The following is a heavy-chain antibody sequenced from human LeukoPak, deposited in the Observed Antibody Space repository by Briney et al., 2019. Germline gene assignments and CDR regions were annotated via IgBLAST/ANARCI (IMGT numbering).Heavy chain of an antibody. CDR1: GGTFSSNA. D-gene: IGHD2-8*01. J-gene: IGHJ5*02. CDR3: ARDGSLAYVNWFDP. V-gene: IGHV1-69*01. CDR2: IIPIFGTA. Sequence: GSSVKVSCKASGGTFSSNAISWVRQAPGQGLEWMGGIIPIFGTANYAQKFQGRVTITADESTSTAYMELSSLRSEDTAVYYCARDGSLAYVNWFDPWGQGTLVTVSS.